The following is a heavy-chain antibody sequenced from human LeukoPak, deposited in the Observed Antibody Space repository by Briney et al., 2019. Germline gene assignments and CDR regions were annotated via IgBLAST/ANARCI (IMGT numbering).Heavy chain of an antibody. Sequence: GGSLRLSCAASGFTSSSHWMHWVRQAPGKGLEWVSVIYSDGDTYYADSVKGRFTISRDNSKNTLYLQMNSLKPEDTAVYYCVRDPRDGYGHFDYWGQGTLVTVSS. CDR1: GFTSSSHW. J-gene: IGHJ4*02. CDR3: VRDPRDGYGHFDY. CDR2: IYSDGDT. D-gene: IGHD5-24*01. V-gene: IGHV3-66*02.